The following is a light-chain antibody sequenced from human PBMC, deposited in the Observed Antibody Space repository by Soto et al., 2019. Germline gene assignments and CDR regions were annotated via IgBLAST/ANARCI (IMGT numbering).Light chain of an antibody. CDR3: ATWDRSLSVYVL. Sequence: QSVLTQPPSVSAAPGQKVTISCSGSSSNVGSNYVSWYQQLPGTAPKLLIYDNNKRPSRIPDRFSGSKSGTSATLDITGLQTGDEADYYCATWDRSLSVYVLFGGGTKLTVL. J-gene: IGLJ2*01. CDR2: DNN. CDR1: SSNVGSNY. V-gene: IGLV1-51*01.